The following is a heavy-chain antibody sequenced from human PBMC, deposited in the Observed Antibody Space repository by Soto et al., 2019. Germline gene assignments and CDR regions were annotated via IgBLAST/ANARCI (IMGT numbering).Heavy chain of an antibody. V-gene: IGHV3-23*01. J-gene: IGHJ6*02. CDR3: AKGRGVTIFGVVRGGMDV. CDR2: ISGSGGST. D-gene: IGHD3-3*01. Sequence: EVQLLESGGGLVQPGGSLRLSCAASGFTFSSYAMSWVRQAPGKGLEWVSAISGSGGSTYYADSVKGRFTISRDNSKNTLYLKMNSLRAEDTAVYYCAKGRGVTIFGVVRGGMDVWGQGTTVTVSS. CDR1: GFTFSSYA.